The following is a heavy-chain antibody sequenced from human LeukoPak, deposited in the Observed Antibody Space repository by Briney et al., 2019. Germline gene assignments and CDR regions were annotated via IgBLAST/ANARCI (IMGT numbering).Heavy chain of an antibody. V-gene: IGHV3-30-3*01. Sequence: GGSLRLSCAASGFTFSSYAMHWVRQAPGKGLEWAAVISYDGSNKYYADSVKGRFTISRDNSKNTLYLQMNSLRAEDTAVYYCARDLRILWFGEFTYYYYGMDVWGQGTTVTVSS. CDR2: ISYDGSNK. J-gene: IGHJ6*02. CDR3: ARDLRILWFGEFTYYYYGMDV. CDR1: GFTFSSYA. D-gene: IGHD3-10*01.